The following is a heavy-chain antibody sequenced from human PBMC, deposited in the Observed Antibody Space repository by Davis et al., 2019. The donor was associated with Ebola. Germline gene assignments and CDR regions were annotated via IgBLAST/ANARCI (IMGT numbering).Heavy chain of an antibody. CDR2: IYPGDSDT. D-gene: IGHD4-17*01. CDR3: ARQDYGDLYYFDY. Sequence: KVSCKASGYTFTSYWIGWVRQMPGKGLEWMGIIYPGDSDTRYSPSFQGQVTISADKSISTAYLQWSSLKASDTAMYYCARQDYGDLYYFDYWGQGTLVTVSS. V-gene: IGHV5-51*01. J-gene: IGHJ4*02. CDR1: GYTFTSYW.